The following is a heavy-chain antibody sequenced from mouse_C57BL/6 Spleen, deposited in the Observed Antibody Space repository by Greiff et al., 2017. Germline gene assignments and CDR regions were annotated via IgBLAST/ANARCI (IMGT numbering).Heavy chain of an antibody. D-gene: IGHD2-4*01. CDR1: GFTFSDAW. CDR2: IRNKANNHAT. Sequence: EVKLMESGGGLVQPGGSMKLSCAASGFTFSDAWMDWVRQSPEKGLEWVAEIRNKANNHATYYAESVKGRFTISRDDSKSSVYLQMNSLRAEDTGIYYCTRKGLILYDYGDYFDYWGQGTTLTVSS. V-gene: IGHV6-6*01. J-gene: IGHJ2*01. CDR3: TRKGLILYDYGDYFDY.